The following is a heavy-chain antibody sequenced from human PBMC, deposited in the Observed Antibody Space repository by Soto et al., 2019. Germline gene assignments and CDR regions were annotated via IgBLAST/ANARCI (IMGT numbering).Heavy chain of an antibody. CDR1: GGSISSSSYY. V-gene: IGHV4-39*01. CDR2: IYYSGST. D-gene: IGHD6-13*01. J-gene: IGHJ5*02. CDR3: ARGTKQQLVAWWFDP. Sequence: SDTLSLTCTVSGGSISSSSYYWRWIRQPPGKGLEWIGSIYYSGSTYYNPSLKSRVTISVDTSKNQFSLKLSSVTAADTAVYYCARGTKQQLVAWWFDPWGQGXLVTVYS.